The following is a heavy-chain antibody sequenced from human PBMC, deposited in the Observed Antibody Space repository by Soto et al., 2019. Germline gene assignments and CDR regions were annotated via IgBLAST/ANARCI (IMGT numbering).Heavy chain of an antibody. CDR2: ISGSGGST. V-gene: IGHV3-23*01. CDR3: AKDAYYGDYDDFGYFDY. Sequence: GGSLRLSCAASGFTFSSYAMSWVRQAPGKGLEWVSAISGSGGSTYYADSVKGRFTISRDNSKNTLYLQMNSLRAEDTAVYYCAKDAYYGDYDDFGYFDYWGQGTLVTVSS. J-gene: IGHJ4*02. D-gene: IGHD4-17*01. CDR1: GFTFSSYA.